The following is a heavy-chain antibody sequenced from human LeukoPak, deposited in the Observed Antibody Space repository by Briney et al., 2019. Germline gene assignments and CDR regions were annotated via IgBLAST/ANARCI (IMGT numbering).Heavy chain of an antibody. CDR3: ARETGYCSGSTCFYFDY. CDR2: ISDGGST. CDR1: GFTVSSNY. J-gene: IGHJ4*02. V-gene: IGHV3-53*01. D-gene: IGHD2-15*01. Sequence: PGGSLRLSCAASGFTVSSNYMSWVRHAPGKGLEWVSVISDGGSTNYAASVKGRFTISRDNSKNTLYLQMISLRAEDTAVYYCARETGYCSGSTCFYFDYWGQGTLVTVSS.